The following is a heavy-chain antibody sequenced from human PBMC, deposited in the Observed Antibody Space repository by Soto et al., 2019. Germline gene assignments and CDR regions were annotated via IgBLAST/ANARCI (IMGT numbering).Heavy chain of an antibody. CDR2: ISYDGSNK. V-gene: IGHV3-30-3*01. CDR1: GSTFSSYA. D-gene: IGHD6-19*01. CDR3: ARDKGYSSGWPEYYYYYGMDV. Sequence: GESLKISCAASGSTFSSYAMHWVRQAAVKGLEWVAVISYDGSNKYYADSVKGRFTISRDNSKNTLYLQMNSLRAEDTAVYYCARDKGYSSGWPEYYYYYGMDVWGQGTTVTVSS. J-gene: IGHJ6*02.